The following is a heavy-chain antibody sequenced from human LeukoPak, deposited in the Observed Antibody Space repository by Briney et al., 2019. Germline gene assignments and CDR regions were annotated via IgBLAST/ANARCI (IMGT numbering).Heavy chain of an antibody. Sequence: GGSLRLSCAASGFTFSSFPMSWVRQAPGKGLEWVSAISGSGGGTIYADSVKGRFTISRDNSKNVLYMQMNNLRVEDTAVYYCAKEVRTSSWYREEFDFWGQGALVTVSS. V-gene: IGHV3-23*01. CDR3: AKEVRTSSWYREEFDF. CDR1: GFTFSSFP. D-gene: IGHD6-13*01. J-gene: IGHJ4*02. CDR2: ISGSGGGT.